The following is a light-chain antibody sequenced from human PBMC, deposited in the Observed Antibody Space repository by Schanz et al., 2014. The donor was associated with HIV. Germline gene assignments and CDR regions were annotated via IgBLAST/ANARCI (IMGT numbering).Light chain of an antibody. CDR3: GSYSSGDSHWG. CDR2: DVS. V-gene: IGLV2-14*03. CDR1: SSDVGYYDY. J-gene: IGLJ3*02. Sequence: QSALTQPASVSGSPGQSITISCTGTSSDVGYYDYLSWSPPPPFPSPPFLIYDVSNRPSLVSNRFSASKSGNTASLTISGLQAEDEADYYCGSYSSGDSHWGLGGGTKLTVL.